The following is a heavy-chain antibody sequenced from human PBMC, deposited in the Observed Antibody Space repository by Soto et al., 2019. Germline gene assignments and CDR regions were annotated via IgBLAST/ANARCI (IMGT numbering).Heavy chain of an antibody. V-gene: IGHV4-34*01. CDR3: ARDKITGFFDY. CDR2: INHSGST. D-gene: IGHD2-8*02. CDR1: GGSLSGYY. Sequence: PSETLSLTCAVYGGSLSGYYWTWIRQPPGTGLEWIGEINHSGSTNYNPSLKSRVTISVDTSKNQFSLKLTSVTAADTAVYYCARDKITGFFDYWGQGTLVTVSS. J-gene: IGHJ4*02.